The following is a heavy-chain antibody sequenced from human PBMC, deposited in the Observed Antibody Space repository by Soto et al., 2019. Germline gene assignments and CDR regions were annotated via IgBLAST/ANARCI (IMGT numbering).Heavy chain of an antibody. CDR1: GYTFISYY. Sequence: ASVKVSCKASGYTFISYYVHWVRQAPGQGLEWMGIINPSGGSTSYAQKFQGRATMTRDTSTSTVYMELSSLRSEDTAVYYCASLHCSSTSCYGSGYWGQGTLVTAPQ. CDR2: INPSGGST. D-gene: IGHD2-2*01. J-gene: IGHJ4*02. V-gene: IGHV1-46*03. CDR3: ASLHCSSTSCYGSGY.